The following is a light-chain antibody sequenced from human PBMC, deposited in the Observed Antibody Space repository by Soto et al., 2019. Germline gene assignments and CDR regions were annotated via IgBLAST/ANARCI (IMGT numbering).Light chain of an antibody. CDR3: SLYTISRV. CDR1: TSDLGDYKY. J-gene: IGLJ3*02. V-gene: IGLV2-14*01. Sequence: QSALTQPASVAGSPGQSITISCTGTTSDLGDYKYISWYQQHPGKVPKLIIYEVTNRPSGVSNRFAGSKSGNTASLTISGVQAEDEADYYCSLYTISRVFGGGTTLTVL. CDR2: EVT.